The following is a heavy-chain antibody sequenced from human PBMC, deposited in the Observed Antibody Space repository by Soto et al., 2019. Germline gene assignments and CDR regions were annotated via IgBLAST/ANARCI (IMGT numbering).Heavy chain of an antibody. J-gene: IGHJ6*02. CDR1: GGTFSSYA. V-gene: IGHV1-18*01. D-gene: IGHD3-22*01. CDR2: ISAYNGNT. CDR3: ARVGYYDSSGYPGYYYGMDV. Sequence: GTSVEVSWKASGGTFSSYAISWVRQAPGQGLEWMGWISAYNGNTNYAQKLQGRVTMTTDTSTSTAYMELRSLRSDDTAVYYCARVGYYDSSGYPGYYYGMDVWGQGTTVTVSS.